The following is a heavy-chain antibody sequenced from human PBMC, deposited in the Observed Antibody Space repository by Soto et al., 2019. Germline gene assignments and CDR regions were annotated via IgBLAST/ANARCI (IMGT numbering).Heavy chain of an antibody. CDR3: AKVGGYSYGHNWFDP. D-gene: IGHD5-18*01. V-gene: IGHV3-23*01. CDR1: GFTFSSYA. Sequence: GGSLRLSCAASGFTFSSYAMSRVRQAPGKGLEWVSAISGSGGSTYYADSVKGRFTISRDNSKNTLYLQMDSLRAEDTAVYYCAKVGGYSYGHNWFDPWGQGTLVTVSS. CDR2: ISGSGGST. J-gene: IGHJ5*02.